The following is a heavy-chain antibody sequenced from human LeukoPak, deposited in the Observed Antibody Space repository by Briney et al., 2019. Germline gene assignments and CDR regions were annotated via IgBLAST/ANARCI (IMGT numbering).Heavy chain of an antibody. D-gene: IGHD3-22*01. J-gene: IGHJ4*02. CDR3: AREEYYDSSGEIDY. CDR1: GGSISSSSYY. Sequence: SETLSLTCTVSGGSISSSSYYWGWIRQPPGKGLEWIGSIYYSGSTYYNPSLKSRVTISVDTSKNQSSLKLSSVTAADTAVYYCAREEYYDSSGEIDYWGQGTLVTVSS. V-gene: IGHV4-39*02. CDR2: IYYSGST.